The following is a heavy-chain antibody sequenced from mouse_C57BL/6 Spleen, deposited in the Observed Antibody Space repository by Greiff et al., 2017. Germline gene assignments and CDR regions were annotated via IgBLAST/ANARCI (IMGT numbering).Heavy chain of an antibody. CDR1: GFTFSDYG. CDR2: ISSGSSTI. Sequence: EVQRVESGGGLVKPGGSLKLSCAASGFTFSDYGMHWVRQAPEQGLEWVAYISSGSSTIYYADTVKGRFTISRDNAKNTLFLQMTRLRSEDAAMYYCARPGLGLDYWGQGTTLTVSS. D-gene: IGHD3-3*01. V-gene: IGHV5-17*01. J-gene: IGHJ2*01. CDR3: ARPGLGLDY.